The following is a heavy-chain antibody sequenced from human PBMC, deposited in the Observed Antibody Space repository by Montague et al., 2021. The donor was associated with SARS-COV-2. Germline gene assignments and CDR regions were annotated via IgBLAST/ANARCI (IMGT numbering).Heavy chain of an antibody. V-gene: IGHV3-11*01. Sequence: SLRLSCAASGFTFSDYYMSWIRQAPGKGLEWVSYISSSGSTIYYADSVKGRLTISRDNAKNSLYLQMNSLRAEDTAVYYCARVRHSYCYLSAFDIWGQGTMATVSS. CDR1: GFTFSDYY. J-gene: IGHJ3*02. CDR2: ISSSGSTI. D-gene: IGHD5-18*01. CDR3: ARVRHSYCYLSAFDI.